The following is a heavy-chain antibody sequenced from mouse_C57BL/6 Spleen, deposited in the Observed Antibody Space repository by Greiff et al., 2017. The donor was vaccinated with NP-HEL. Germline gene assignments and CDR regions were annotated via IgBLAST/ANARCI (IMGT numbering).Heavy chain of an antibody. CDR2: IYPGDGDT. Sequence: QVQLQQSGAELVKPGASVKISCKASGYAFSSYWMNWVKQRPGKGLEWIGQIYPGDGDTNYNGKFKGKATLTADKSSSTAYMQLSSLTSEDSAVYFCARSDYGNLHWYFDVWGTGTTVTVSS. J-gene: IGHJ1*03. CDR1: GYAFSSYW. D-gene: IGHD2-1*01. CDR3: ARSDYGNLHWYFDV. V-gene: IGHV1-80*01.